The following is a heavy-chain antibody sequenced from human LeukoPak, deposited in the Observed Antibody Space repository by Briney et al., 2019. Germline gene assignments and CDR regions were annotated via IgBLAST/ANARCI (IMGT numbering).Heavy chain of an antibody. J-gene: IGHJ4*02. CDR1: GDYMNTGHW. V-gene: IGHV4-4*02. Sequence: SETLSLTCSVSGDYMNTGHWGSWVRQPPGKGLEWIGEVFYSGKTDFNPSLKNRVTISLDKSKNQFSLKLTSVTAADTAVYYCAAASQLWLIDQWGQGTLVVVSS. CDR2: VFYSGKT. CDR3: AAASQLWLIDQ. D-gene: IGHD3-10*01.